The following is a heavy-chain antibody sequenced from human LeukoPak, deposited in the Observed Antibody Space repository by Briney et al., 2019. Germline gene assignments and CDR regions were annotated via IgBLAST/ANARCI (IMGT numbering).Heavy chain of an antibody. V-gene: IGHV3-53*01. CDR1: GFSVSSYD. CDR2: IYRRGDT. D-gene: IGHD6-6*01. Sequence: GGSLRLSCAASGFSVSSYDLNWVRQAPGKGLEWVSVIYRRGDTDYADSVKGRFSVSRDSYGNTLYLQINSLRGEDTAVYYCAKVYSARTYAFDMWGQGTVVSVSA. J-gene: IGHJ3*02. CDR3: AKVYSARTYAFDM.